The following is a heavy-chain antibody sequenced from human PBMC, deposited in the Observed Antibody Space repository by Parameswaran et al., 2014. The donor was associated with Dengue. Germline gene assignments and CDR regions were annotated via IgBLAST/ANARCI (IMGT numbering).Heavy chain of an antibody. Sequence: RWIRQPQEGLEWIGYIYYSGSTYYNPSLKSRVTISVDTSKNQFSLKLSSVTAADTAVYYCARGTDCSSTSCYTNSYYFDYWGQGTLVTVSS. D-gene: IGHD2-2*02. CDR3: ARGTDCSSTSCYTNSYYFDY. CDR2: IYYSGST. V-gene: IGHV4-31*02. J-gene: IGHJ4*02.